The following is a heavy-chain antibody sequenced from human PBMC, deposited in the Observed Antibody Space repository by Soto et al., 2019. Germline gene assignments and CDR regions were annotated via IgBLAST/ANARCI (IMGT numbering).Heavy chain of an antibody. CDR2: ISYGGSKK. V-gene: IGHV3-30*18. J-gene: IGHJ3*02. CDR3: AKAYSGPFDI. D-gene: IGHD1-26*01. CDR1: GFTFSSYD. Sequence: GESLRLSCAASGFTFSSYDIHWVRQAPGKGLEWVAVISYGGSKKYYADSVKGQFTISRDNSKNTLYLQMNSLRAEDTAVYYCAKAYSGPFDIWGQGTMVTVS.